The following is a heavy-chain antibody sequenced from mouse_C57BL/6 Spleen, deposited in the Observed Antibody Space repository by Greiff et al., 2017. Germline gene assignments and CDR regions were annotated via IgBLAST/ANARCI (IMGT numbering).Heavy chain of an antibody. V-gene: IGHV1-26*01. CDR2: INPNNGGT. Sequence: EVQLQQSGPELVKPGASVKISCKASGYTFTDYYMNWVKQSHGKSLEWIGDINPNNGGTSYNQKFKGKATLTVDKSSSTAYMELRSLTSEDSAVYYCQGGDDYWGQGTTLTVSS. CDR1: GYTFTDYY. J-gene: IGHJ2*01. CDR3: QGGDDY.